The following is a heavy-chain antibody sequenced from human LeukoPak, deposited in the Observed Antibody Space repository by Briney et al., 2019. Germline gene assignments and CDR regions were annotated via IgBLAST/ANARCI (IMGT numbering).Heavy chain of an antibody. CDR2: VYTEDGET. CDR1: GYTFTAYY. CDR3: ATGFIFGVVIRRHLKDNFDY. Sequence: VKISCMGSGYTFTAYYMHGVQQTPGKGVEWVGLVYTEDGETIYAEKFQGRVTITADTSTDTAYMELSSLRSEDTAVYYCATGFIFGVVIRRHLKDNFDYWGQGTLVTVSS. D-gene: IGHD3-3*02. V-gene: IGHV1-69-2*01. J-gene: IGHJ4*02.